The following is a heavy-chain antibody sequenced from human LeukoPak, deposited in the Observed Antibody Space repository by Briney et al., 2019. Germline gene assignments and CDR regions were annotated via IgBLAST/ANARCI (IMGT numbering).Heavy chain of an antibody. CDR1: GYTFTSYG. D-gene: IGHD6-19*01. CDR2: ISGYNGNT. Sequence: ASVKVSCKASGYTFTSYGISWVRQAPGQGLEWMAWISGYNGNTNYAQNFQDRVTMTTDTSTSTAYMELRSLRADDTAVYYCARDVDRITVAGGIDYWGQGTLVTVSS. CDR3: ARDVDRITVAGGIDY. V-gene: IGHV1-18*01. J-gene: IGHJ4*02.